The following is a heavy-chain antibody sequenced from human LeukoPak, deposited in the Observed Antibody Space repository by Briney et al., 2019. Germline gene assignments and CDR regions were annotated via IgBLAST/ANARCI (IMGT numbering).Heavy chain of an antibody. J-gene: IGHJ6*02. D-gene: IGHD3-10*01. CDR2: ISGSGGST. Sequence: QPGGSLRFSCAASGFTFSSYAMKWVRQAPGKGLEWVSAISGSGGSTYYADSVKGRFTISRDNSKNTLYLQMNSLRVEDTAVYYCATRYGSGSYHMDVWGQGTTVTVSS. CDR1: GFTFSSYA. V-gene: IGHV3-23*01. CDR3: ATRYGSGSYHMDV.